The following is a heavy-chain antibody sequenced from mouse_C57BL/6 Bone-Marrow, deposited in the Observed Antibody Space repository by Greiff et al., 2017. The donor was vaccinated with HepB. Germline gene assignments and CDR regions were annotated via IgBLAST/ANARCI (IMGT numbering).Heavy chain of an antibody. J-gene: IGHJ1*03. V-gene: IGHV5-9-1*02. CDR3: TRIYYNNSHWYFDV. Sequence: EVKLMESGEGLVKPGGSLKLSCAASGFTFSSYSMSWVRQTPEKRLEWVAYISSGGDYIYYADTVKGRFTISRDNARNTLYLQMSSLKSEDTAMYYCTRIYYNNSHWYFDVWGTGTTVTVSS. D-gene: IGHD2-5*01. CDR2: ISSGGDYI. CDR1: GFTFSSYS.